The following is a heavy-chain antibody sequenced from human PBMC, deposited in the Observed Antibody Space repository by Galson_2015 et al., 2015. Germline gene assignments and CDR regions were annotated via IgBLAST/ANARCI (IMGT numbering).Heavy chain of an antibody. Sequence: PALVSPTPTLTLPCTFSGFSLRTRGMCVSWIRQPPGTALEWLALIDWDYDKAYSTSLRTRLTVSKDTSKNQVVLTMTNMDPVDPSPLLCSPTRGHGAGYFDNWGQGTLVTVSS. CDR1: GFSLRTRGMC. CDR3: SPTRGHGAGYFDN. D-gene: IGHD6-19*01. J-gene: IGHJ4*02. V-gene: IGHV2-70*01. CDR2: IDWDYDK.